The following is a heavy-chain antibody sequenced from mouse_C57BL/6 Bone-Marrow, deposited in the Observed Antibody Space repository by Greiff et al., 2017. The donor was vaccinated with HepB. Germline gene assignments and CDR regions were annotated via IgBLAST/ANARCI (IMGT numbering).Heavy chain of an antibody. V-gene: IGHV1-15*01. CDR3: TRSKYYYGSSYPEAMDY. CDR1: GYTFTDYE. D-gene: IGHD1-1*01. J-gene: IGHJ4*01. CDR2: IDPETGGT. Sequence: QVQLKESGAELVRPGASVTLSCKASGYTFTDYEMHWVKQTPVHGLEWIGAIDPETGGTAYNQKFKGKAILTADKSSSTAYMELRSLTSEDSAVYYCTRSKYYYGSSYPEAMDYWGQGTSVTVSS.